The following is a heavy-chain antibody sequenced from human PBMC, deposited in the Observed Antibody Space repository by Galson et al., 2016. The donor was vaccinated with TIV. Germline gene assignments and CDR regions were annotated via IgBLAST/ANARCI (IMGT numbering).Heavy chain of an antibody. Sequence: SLRLSCAASGFTFSEYWMHWVRQAPGKGLVWVSRVNVDGRTSTYVDSVEGRFTISRDHARHTLYLEMHNLRADDTAVYYCARGEEHPRVGGQPFEYWSQGILVTVSS. CDR3: ARGEEHPRVGGQPFEY. CDR1: GFTFSEYW. V-gene: IGHV3-74*03. J-gene: IGHJ4*02. CDR2: VNVDGRTS. D-gene: IGHD1-26*01.